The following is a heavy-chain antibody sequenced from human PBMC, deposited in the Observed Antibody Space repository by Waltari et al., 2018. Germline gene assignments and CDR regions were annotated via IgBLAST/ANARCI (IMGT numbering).Heavy chain of an antibody. CDR2: TDYSGKT. CDR3: ARHMTSNPYYYYMDV. Sequence: QLQLQESGPGLVKTSETLSLICTVSGGSISSSNYYWGWIRQPPGKGLEWIGSTDYSGKTYYNPPLKSRVTISADTSKNLFSLKLSSVTAADAAVYFCARHMTSNPYYYYMDVWGKGTAVPVS. D-gene: IGHD3-16*01. CDR1: GGSISSSNYY. V-gene: IGHV4-39*01. J-gene: IGHJ6*03.